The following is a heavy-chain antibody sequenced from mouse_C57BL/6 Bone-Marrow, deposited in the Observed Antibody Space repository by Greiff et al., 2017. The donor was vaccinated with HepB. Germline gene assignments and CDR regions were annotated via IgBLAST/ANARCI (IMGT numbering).Heavy chain of an antibody. D-gene: IGHD2-5*01. CDR2: IYPGDGDT. CDR3: ARSIYSKYAWFAY. J-gene: IGHJ3*01. V-gene: IGHV1-82*01. Sequence: VQLQQSGPELVKPGASVKISCKASGYAFSSSWMNWVKQRPGKGIEWIGRIYPGDGDTNHNGKFKGKATLTADKSSSTAYMQLSSLTSEDSAVYFCARSIYSKYAWFAYWGKGTLVTVSA. CDR1: GYAFSSSW.